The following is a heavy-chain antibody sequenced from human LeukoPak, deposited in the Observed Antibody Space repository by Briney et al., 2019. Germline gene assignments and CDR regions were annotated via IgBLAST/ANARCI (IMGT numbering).Heavy chain of an antibody. D-gene: IGHD2-8*01. CDR2: IQYDRTNE. V-gene: IGHV3-30*02. CDR3: ANDRCSNGIDCYYYYMEV. J-gene: IGHJ6*03. CDR1: AFTFSSYG. Sequence: PGGSLRLSCAASAFTFSSYGTHWVRQAPGKGLEWVAYIQYDRTNEQYAHSVRGRFRISRDNSNNILYLQMNSLRTEDTAVYYCANDRCSNGIDCYYYYMEVWGKGTTVTISS.